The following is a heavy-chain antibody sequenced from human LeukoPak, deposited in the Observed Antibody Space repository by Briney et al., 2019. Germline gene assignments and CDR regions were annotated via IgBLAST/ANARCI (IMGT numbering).Heavy chain of an antibody. J-gene: IGHJ5*02. V-gene: IGHV4-34*01. CDR3: ARGRGVYDILTGHGFWFDP. CDR2: INHSGST. Sequence: SETLSLTCAVYGGSFSGYYWSWIRQPPRKGLEWIGEINHSGSTNYNPSLKSRVTISVDTSENQFSLKLSSVAAADTAVYYCARGRGVYDILTGHGFWFDPWGQGTLVAVSS. CDR1: GGSFSGYY. D-gene: IGHD3-9*01.